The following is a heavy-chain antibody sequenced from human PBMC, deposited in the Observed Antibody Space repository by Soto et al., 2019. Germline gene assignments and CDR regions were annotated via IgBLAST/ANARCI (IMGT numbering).Heavy chain of an antibody. J-gene: IGHJ6*02. CDR1: GFTFSSYW. Sequence: GGSLRLSCAAPGFTFSSYWMHWVRQAPGKGLVWVSRINSDESSTSYADSVKGRFTISRDNAKNTLYLQMNSLRAEDTAVYYCARGSGYYGSGSLHYYYYGMDVWGQGSTVTVSS. D-gene: IGHD3-10*01. CDR3: ARGSGYYGSGSLHYYYYGMDV. CDR2: INSDESST. V-gene: IGHV3-74*01.